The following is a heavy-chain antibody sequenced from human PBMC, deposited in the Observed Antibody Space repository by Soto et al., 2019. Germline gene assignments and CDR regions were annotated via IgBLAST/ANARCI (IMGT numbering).Heavy chain of an antibody. CDR3: AKGDYYYYGMDV. J-gene: IGHJ6*02. CDR1: GFTVSSNY. D-gene: IGHD3-16*01. V-gene: IGHV3-53*01. Sequence: GGSLRLSCAASGFTVSSNYMSWVRQAPGKGLEWVSVIYSGGSTYYADSVKGRFTISRDNSKNTLYLQMNSLRAEDTAVYYCAKGDYYYYGMDVWGQGTPVTVSS. CDR2: IYSGGST.